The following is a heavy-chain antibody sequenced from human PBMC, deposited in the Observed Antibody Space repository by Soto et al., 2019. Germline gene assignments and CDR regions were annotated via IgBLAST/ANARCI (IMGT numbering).Heavy chain of an antibody. CDR3: AKGKRWFGELFGIDY. J-gene: IGHJ4*02. CDR2: INWNSGGI. V-gene: IGHV3-9*01. Sequence: EVQLVESGGGLVQPGRSLRLSCAAAGFSFDEYAMYWVRQAPGKGLEWVSGINWNSGGIGYADAVKGRFTISRDNAKKSLYLQMNRLRTEDTALYYCAKGKRWFGELFGIDYWGQGTLVTVSS. CDR1: GFSFDEYA. D-gene: IGHD3-10*01.